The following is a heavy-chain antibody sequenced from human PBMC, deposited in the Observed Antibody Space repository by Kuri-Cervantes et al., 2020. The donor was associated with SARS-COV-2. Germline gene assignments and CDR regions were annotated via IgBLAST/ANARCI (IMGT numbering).Heavy chain of an antibody. D-gene: IGHD2-15*01. CDR2: INPAGGDT. J-gene: IGHJ6*02. Sequence: SVKVSCKVSGYTFINYYMHWVRQAPGQGLEWMGMINPAGGDTNYAQKFQGRVTMTRDTSTRTVYMELTSLRSEDTAIYYCTRAGDIVVVPYYGMDVWGQGTTVTVSS. CDR1: GYTFINYY. V-gene: IGHV1-46*03. CDR3: TRAGDIVVVPYYGMDV.